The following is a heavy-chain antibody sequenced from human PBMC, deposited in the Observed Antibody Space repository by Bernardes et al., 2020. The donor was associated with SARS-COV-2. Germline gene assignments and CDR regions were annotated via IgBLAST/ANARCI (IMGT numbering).Heavy chain of an antibody. J-gene: IGHJ6*02. D-gene: IGHD3-10*01. V-gene: IGHV4-4*07. CDR1: GGSISTSY. CDR3: AREGGTSGRGMDV. Sequence: SETLSLTCSVSGGSISTSYWSWIRQPAGPGLAWIGRLSASGRSNHNPSLRSRITMSVDTPQNQISLELSSVTAADTAVYYCAREGGTSGRGMDVWGQGTTVTVSS. CDR2: LSASGRS.